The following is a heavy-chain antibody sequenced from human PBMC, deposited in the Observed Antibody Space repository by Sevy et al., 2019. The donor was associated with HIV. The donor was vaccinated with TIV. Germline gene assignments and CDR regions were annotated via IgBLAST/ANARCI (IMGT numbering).Heavy chain of an antibody. J-gene: IGHJ4*02. CDR3: ARGVYHIDD. CDR1: GFTFSSYA. V-gene: IGHV3-30-3*01. CDR2: ISYDGSNK. Sequence: GGSLRLSCAASGFTFSSYAMHWVRQAPGKGLEWVAVISYDGSNKYYADSVKGRFTISRDNSKNTLYLQMNSLRAEDTAVYYCARGVYHIDDWGQGTLVTVSS. D-gene: IGHD2-2*01.